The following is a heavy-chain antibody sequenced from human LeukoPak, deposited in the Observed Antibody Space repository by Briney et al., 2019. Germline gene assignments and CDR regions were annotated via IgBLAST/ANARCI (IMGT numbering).Heavy chain of an antibody. J-gene: IGHJ4*02. V-gene: IGHV3-23*01. D-gene: IGHD3-22*01. CDR1: GFTFSSYA. Sequence: GSLRLSCAASGFTFSSYAMSWVRQAPGKGLEWVSAISGSGGSTYYADSVKGRFTISRDNSKNTLYLQMNSLRAEVTAVYYCAKAYYYDSSGRYYFDYWGQGTLVTVSS. CDR2: ISGSGGST. CDR3: AKAYYYDSSGRYYFDY.